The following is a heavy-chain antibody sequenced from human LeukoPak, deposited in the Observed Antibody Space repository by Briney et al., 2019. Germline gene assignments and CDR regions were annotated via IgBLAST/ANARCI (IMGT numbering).Heavy chain of an antibody. CDR2: IYYSGST. CDR1: GGSISSYY. CDR3: ARLRTYYYDSSGPLTPYNWFDP. Sequence: PSETLSLTCTVSGGSISSYYWSWIRQPPGKGLEWIGYIYYSGSTNYNPSLKSRVTISVDTSKNQFSLKLSSVTAADTAVYYCARLRTYYYDSSGPLTPYNWFDPWGQGTLATVSS. D-gene: IGHD3-22*01. V-gene: IGHV4-59*08. J-gene: IGHJ5*02.